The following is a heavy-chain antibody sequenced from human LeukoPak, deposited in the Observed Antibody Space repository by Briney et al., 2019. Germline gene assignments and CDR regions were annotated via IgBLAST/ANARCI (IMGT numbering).Heavy chain of an antibody. Sequence: SETLSLTCTVSGGSISSGGYYWSWIRQHPGKGLEWIGYIYYSGSTXYNPSLKSRVTISVDTSKSQFSLKLSSVTAADTAVYYCATGDYLDYWGQGTLVTVSS. CDR2: IYYSGST. CDR3: ATGDYLDY. CDR1: GGSISSGGYY. V-gene: IGHV4-31*03. J-gene: IGHJ4*02.